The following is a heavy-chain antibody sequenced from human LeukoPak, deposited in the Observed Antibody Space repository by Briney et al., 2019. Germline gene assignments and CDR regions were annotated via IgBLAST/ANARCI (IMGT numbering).Heavy chain of an antibody. D-gene: IGHD6-13*01. J-gene: IGHJ4*02. CDR3: ARGTIAAAGRGFDY. CDR2: INHSGST. Sequence: PSETLSLTCAVYGGSFSGYYWSWIRQPPGKGLEWIGEINHSGSTNYNPSLKSRVTISVDTSKNQFSLKLSSVTAAGTAVYYCARGTIAAAGRGFDYWGQGTLVTVSS. CDR1: GGSFSGYY. V-gene: IGHV4-34*01.